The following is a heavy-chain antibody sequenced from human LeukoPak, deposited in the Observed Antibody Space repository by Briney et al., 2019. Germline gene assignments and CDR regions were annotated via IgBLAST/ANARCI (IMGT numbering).Heavy chain of an antibody. CDR1: GFAFSSYS. V-gene: IGHV3-21*06. D-gene: IGHD7-27*01. J-gene: IGHJ4*02. Sequence: GGSLRLSCAASGFAFSSYSMNWVRQAPGKGLEWVSYISNVANYMSYADSVKGRFTISRDIAKNSLYLQMNSLSAEDTALYFCVRDENWAFDYWGQGTLVTVSS. CDR2: ISNVANYM. CDR3: VRDENWAFDY.